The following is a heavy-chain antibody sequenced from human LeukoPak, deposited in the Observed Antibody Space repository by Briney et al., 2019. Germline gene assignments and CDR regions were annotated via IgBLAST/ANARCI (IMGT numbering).Heavy chain of an antibody. D-gene: IGHD2-21*01. CDR3: ARVRYCGGDCHYFDY. Sequence: GGSLRLSCAASGFTFNSYWMHWVRQAPGKGLVWVSRINSDGSSTSYADSVKGRFTISRDNAKNTLYLQMNSLRAEDTAVYYCARVRYCGGDCHYFDYWGQGTLVTVSS. V-gene: IGHV3-74*01. CDR2: INSDGSST. CDR1: GFTFNSYW. J-gene: IGHJ4*02.